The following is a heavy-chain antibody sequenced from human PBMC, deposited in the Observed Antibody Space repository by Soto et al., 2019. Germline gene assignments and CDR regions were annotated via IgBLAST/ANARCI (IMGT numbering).Heavy chain of an antibody. CDR1: GFTFSSYA. D-gene: IGHD2-21*01. CDR3: ATGPSHRPTCFDP. CDR2: ISGSGGST. J-gene: IGHJ5*02. Sequence: AGGSLRLSGAASGFTFSSYAMSWVRQAPGKGLEWVSYISGSGGSTYYADSVKVRFTISRDNSKNTLYLQMNSLRAEDTAVYYCATGPSHRPTCFDPWGQGTLVTVSS. V-gene: IGHV3-23*01.